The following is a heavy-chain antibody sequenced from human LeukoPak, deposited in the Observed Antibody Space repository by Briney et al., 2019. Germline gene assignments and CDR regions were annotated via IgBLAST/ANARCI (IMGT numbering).Heavy chain of an antibody. J-gene: IGHJ4*02. Sequence: SETLSLTCTVSGGSISSYYWSWIRQPPGKGLERIGYIYFSGSPNYNPSLKSRVTISVDTSNNQFSLKLTSVTTADTAVYYCARVGSGCFDYWGQGTLVTVSS. D-gene: IGHD6-19*01. CDR3: ARVGSGCFDY. V-gene: IGHV4-59*01. CDR1: GGSISSYY. CDR2: IYFSGSP.